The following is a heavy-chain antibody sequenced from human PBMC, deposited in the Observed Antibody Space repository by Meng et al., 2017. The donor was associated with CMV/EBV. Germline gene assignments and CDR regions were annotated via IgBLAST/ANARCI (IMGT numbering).Heavy chain of an antibody. Sequence: QVQRGQSGAEVKKPGSSVKVSWKAAGGTFSSYAISWVRQAPGQGLEWMGGIIPIFGTANYAQKFQGRVTITADESTSTAYMELSSLRSEDTAVYYCARQLRLGELSPFDYWGQGTLVTVSS. CDR1: GGTFSSYA. V-gene: IGHV1-69*12. D-gene: IGHD3-16*02. J-gene: IGHJ4*02. CDR2: IIPIFGTA. CDR3: ARQLRLGELSPFDY.